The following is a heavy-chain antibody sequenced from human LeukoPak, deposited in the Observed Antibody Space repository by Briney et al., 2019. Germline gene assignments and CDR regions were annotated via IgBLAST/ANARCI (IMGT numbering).Heavy chain of an antibody. D-gene: IGHD3/OR15-3a*01. CDR3: ARDFRLGYYYGMDV. CDR1: GYTFTSYG. CDR2: ISAYNGNT. Sequence: ASVKVSCKGSGYTFTSYGISWVRQAPGQGLEWMGWISAYNGNTNYAQKLQGRVTMTTDTSTSTAYMELRSLRSDDTAVYYCARDFRLGYYYGMDVWGQGTTVTVSS. V-gene: IGHV1-18*01. J-gene: IGHJ6*02.